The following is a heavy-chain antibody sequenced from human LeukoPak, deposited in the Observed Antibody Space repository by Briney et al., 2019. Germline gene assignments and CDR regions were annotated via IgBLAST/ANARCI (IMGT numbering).Heavy chain of an antibody. Sequence: ASVKVSCKASGYTFTSYYMHWVRQAPGQGREWMGIINPSGGSTSYAQKFQGRVTMTRDTSTSTVYMELSSLRSEDTAVYYCARDSRIPYYYDSSGYPRKLKWFDPWGQGTLVTVSS. CDR2: INPSGGST. CDR3: ARDSRIPYYYDSSGYPRKLKWFDP. D-gene: IGHD3-22*01. CDR1: GYTFTSYY. J-gene: IGHJ5*02. V-gene: IGHV1-46*01.